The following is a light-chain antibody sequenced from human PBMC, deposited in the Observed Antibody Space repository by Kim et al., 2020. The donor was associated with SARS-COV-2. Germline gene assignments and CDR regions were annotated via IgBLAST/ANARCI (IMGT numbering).Light chain of an antibody. Sequence: SYELTQPPSVSVSPGQTDSITCSGDKLGDKYACWYQQKPGQSPVLVIYKDSKRPSGIPERFSGSNSGNTATLTISGTQAMDEADYYCQAWDSRTVVFGGG. CDR3: QAWDSRTVV. CDR1: KLGDKY. J-gene: IGLJ2*01. V-gene: IGLV3-1*01. CDR2: KDS.